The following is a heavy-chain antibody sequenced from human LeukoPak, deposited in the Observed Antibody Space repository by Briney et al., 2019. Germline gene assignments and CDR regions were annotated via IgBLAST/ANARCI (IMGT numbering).Heavy chain of an antibody. Sequence: GWSLRLSCAASGFTFSGSAMHWVRQASGKGLEWVGRIRSKANSYATAYAASVKGRFTISRDDSKNTAYLQMNSLKTEDTAVYYCTRDGAYYDFWSGSIDAFDIWGQGTMVTVSS. D-gene: IGHD3-3*01. CDR2: IRSKANSYAT. V-gene: IGHV3-73*01. J-gene: IGHJ3*02. CDR3: TRDGAYYDFWSGSIDAFDI. CDR1: GFTFSGSA.